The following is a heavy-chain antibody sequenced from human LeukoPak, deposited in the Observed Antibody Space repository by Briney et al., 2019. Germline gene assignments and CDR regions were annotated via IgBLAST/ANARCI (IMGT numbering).Heavy chain of an antibody. CDR3: ARGGPAARLITFGGVTDY. V-gene: IGHV1-18*01. D-gene: IGHD3-16*01. CDR1: GYTFTSYG. Sequence: ASVKVSCKASGYTFTSYGISWVRQAPGRGLEWMGWISAYNGNTNYAQKLQGRVTMTTDTSTSTAYMELRSLRSDDTAVYYCARGGPAARLITFGGVTDYWGQGTLVTVSS. CDR2: ISAYNGNT. J-gene: IGHJ4*02.